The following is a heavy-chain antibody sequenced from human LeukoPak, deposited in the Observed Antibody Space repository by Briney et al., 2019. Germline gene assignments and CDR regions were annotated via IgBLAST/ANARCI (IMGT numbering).Heavy chain of an antibody. V-gene: IGHV3-30-3*01. CDR3: ARGGSIAVAGTFDY. D-gene: IGHD6-19*01. J-gene: IGHJ4*02. CDR1: GFTFSSYA. Sequence: GGSLRLSCAASGFTFSSYAMHWVRQAPGKGLEWVAVISYDGSNKYYADSVKGRFTISRDNSKNTLYLQMNSLRAKDTAVYYCARGGSIAVAGTFDYWGQGTLVTVSS. CDR2: ISYDGSNK.